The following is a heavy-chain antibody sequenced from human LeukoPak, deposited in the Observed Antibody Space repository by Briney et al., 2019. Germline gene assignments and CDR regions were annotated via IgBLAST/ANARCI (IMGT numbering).Heavy chain of an antibody. Sequence: GGSLTLSCAAYGFTVSSNYMSCVRPAQGKGLAWASVVYSGGNTYYADSVKGRFTIYRDNSKNTLYLQMNSLRAEDTAVYYCARDDSSGYYYYYYYMDVWGKGTTVTVSS. CDR1: GFTVSSNY. V-gene: IGHV3-66*01. J-gene: IGHJ6*03. CDR3: ARDDSSGYYYYYYYMDV. CDR2: VYSGGNT. D-gene: IGHD3-22*01.